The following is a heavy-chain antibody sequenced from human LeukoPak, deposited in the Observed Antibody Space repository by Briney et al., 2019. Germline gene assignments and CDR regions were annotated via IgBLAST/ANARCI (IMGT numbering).Heavy chain of an antibody. D-gene: IGHD3-3*01. CDR3: ARGPGAGVVIQPFDY. Sequence: SQTLSLTCTVSGGSISSGSYYWSWIRQPAGKGLEGIGRIYTSGSTNYNPSLKSRVTISVDTSKNQFSLKLSSVTAADTAVYYCARGPGAGVVIQPFDYWGQGTLVTVSS. V-gene: IGHV4-61*02. CDR1: GGSISSGSYY. CDR2: IYTSGST. J-gene: IGHJ4*02.